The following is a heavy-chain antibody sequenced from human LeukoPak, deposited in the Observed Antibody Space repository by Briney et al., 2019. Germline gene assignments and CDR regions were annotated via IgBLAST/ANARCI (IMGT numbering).Heavy chain of an antibody. J-gene: IGHJ6*02. CDR1: GFTFSDYY. Sequence: GGSLRLSCAASGFTFSDYYMSWIRRAPGKGLEWVSYISSSGSTMYHADSVKGRFTISRDNAKNSLYLQMNSLRAEDTAVYYCARSLVTGYYPHYHNYGLDVWGQGTTVAVSS. CDR3: ARSLVTGYYPHYHNYGLDV. D-gene: IGHD3-9*01. V-gene: IGHV3-11*01. CDR2: ISSSGSTM.